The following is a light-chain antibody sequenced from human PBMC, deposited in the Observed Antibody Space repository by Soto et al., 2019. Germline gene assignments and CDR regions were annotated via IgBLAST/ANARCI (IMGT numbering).Light chain of an antibody. J-gene: IGKJ1*01. V-gene: IGKV3-11*01. CDR1: QSVSSY. Sequence: EIVLTEALATLSLSPGERATLSCRASQSVSSYLAWYQQKPGQAPRLLMYEASNRATGIPARFSGGGSGTDFTLTISSLEPEDFAVYYCPQRNDWPWTFGQGTKVDIK. CDR3: PQRNDWPWT. CDR2: EAS.